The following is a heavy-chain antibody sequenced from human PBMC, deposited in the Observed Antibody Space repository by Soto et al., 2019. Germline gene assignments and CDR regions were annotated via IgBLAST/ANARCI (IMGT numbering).Heavy chain of an antibody. V-gene: IGHV3-48*03. Sequence: EVQLVESGGGLVQPGGSLRLSCAASGFTFSSYEMNWVRQAPGKGLEWVSYSSSSGSTIYYADSVKGRFTISRDNAKNSLYLQMNSLRAEDTAVYYCARSAYDSSGYYPPNNWFDPWGQGTLVTVSS. J-gene: IGHJ5*02. CDR1: GFTFSSYE. CDR2: SSSSGSTI. CDR3: ARSAYDSSGYYPPNNWFDP. D-gene: IGHD3-22*01.